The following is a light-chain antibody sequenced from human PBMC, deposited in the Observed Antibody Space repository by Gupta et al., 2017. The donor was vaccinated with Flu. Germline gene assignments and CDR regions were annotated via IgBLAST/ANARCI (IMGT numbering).Light chain of an antibody. CDR3: VLYMPSGIPV. Sequence: QTVVTQEPSFSVSPGGTVTLTCGFSSGSVSAKYYPSWYQQTPGQPPRTLMYNTNTRSSGVPGRFSGPILGNKAALTITGAQADDDSDYYCVLYMPSGIPVFGTGTKVTVL. J-gene: IGLJ1*01. CDR2: NTN. V-gene: IGLV8-61*01. CDR1: SGSVSAKYY.